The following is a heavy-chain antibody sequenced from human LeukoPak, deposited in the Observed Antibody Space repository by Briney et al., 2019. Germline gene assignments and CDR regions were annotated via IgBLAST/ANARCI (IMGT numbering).Heavy chain of an antibody. CDR2: FDPEDGET. D-gene: IGHD3-3*01. Sequence: GASVKVSCKASGYTFTSYDINWVRQATGQGLEWMGGFDPEDGETIYAQKFQGRVTMTEDTSTDTAYMELSSLRSEDTAVYYCATPAYYDFWSGYHSFDYWGQGTLVTVSS. V-gene: IGHV1-24*01. J-gene: IGHJ4*02. CDR3: ATPAYYDFWSGYHSFDY. CDR1: GYTFTSYD.